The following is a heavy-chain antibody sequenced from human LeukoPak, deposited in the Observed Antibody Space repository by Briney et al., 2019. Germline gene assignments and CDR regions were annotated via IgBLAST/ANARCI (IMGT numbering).Heavy chain of an antibody. CDR1: GFTFSGHW. Sequence: PGGSLRLSCAASGFTFSGHWMSWVRQAPGKGLEWVANIRQDGSDKYYVDSVKGRFTISRDNADYSLYLHMSSLRAEDTAVYYCAKQRGQGYYFDYWGQGTLVTVSS. J-gene: IGHJ4*02. CDR2: IRQDGSDK. D-gene: IGHD1/OR15-1a*01. CDR3: AKQRGQGYYFDY. V-gene: IGHV3-7*01.